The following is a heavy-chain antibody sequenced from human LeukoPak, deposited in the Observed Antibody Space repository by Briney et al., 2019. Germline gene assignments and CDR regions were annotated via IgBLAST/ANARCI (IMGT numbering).Heavy chain of an antibody. CDR1: GFTFNNYA. CDR2: ISGNGDTT. V-gene: IGHV3-23*01. CDR3: AKDLIEGYSGYGHFDY. D-gene: IGHD5-12*01. J-gene: IGHJ4*02. Sequence: PGGSLRLSCAASGFTFNNYAMGWVRQAPGKGLEWVSAISGNGDTTYYPDFARGRFTISRDNSKNTVFLQMNSLRAEDTAAYYCAKDLIEGYSGYGHFDYWGQGTLVTVSS.